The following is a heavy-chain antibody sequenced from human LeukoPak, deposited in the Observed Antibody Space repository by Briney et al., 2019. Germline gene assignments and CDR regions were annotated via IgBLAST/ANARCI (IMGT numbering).Heavy chain of an antibody. V-gene: IGHV1-69*06. CDR2: IIPIFGTA. Sequence: SVKVSCKASGGTFSSYAISWVRQAPGQGLEWMGGIIPIFGTANYAQKFQGRVTITADKSTSTAYMELSSLRSEDTAVYYCASDHSSSWYGYFDYWGRGTLVTVSS. CDR3: ASDHSSSWYGYFDY. D-gene: IGHD6-13*01. J-gene: IGHJ4*02. CDR1: GGTFSSYA.